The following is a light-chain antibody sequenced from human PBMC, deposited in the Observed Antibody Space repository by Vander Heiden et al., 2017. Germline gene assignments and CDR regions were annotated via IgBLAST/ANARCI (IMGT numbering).Light chain of an antibody. J-gene: IGKJ1*01. V-gene: IGKV3-20*01. CDR1: QSVSSTY. Sequence: IVLTQSPGTLSLSPGERVNLSCRASQSVSSTYLAWYQQKPGQAPRLLIYGASSSATGIPDRFSGSGSGTDFTLTISRLEPEDFAVYYCQQYGSSPLTFGQGTKVEIK. CDR2: GAS. CDR3: QQYGSSPLT.